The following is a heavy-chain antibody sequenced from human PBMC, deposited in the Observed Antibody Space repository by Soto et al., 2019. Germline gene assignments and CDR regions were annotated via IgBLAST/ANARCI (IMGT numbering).Heavy chain of an antibody. Sequence: TGQGLEWMGWMNPNSGNTGHAQKFQGRVTMTRNTSISTAYMELSSLRSEDTAVYYCARVGYGDSLYYYYYYMDVWGKGTTVTVSS. V-gene: IGHV1-8*01. J-gene: IGHJ6*03. D-gene: IGHD4-17*01. CDR2: MNPNSGNT. CDR3: ARVGYGDSLYYYYYYMDV.